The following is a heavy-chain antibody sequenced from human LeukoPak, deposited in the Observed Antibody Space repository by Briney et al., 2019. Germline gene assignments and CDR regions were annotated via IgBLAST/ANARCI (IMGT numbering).Heavy chain of an antibody. CDR1: GYTFTGYY. D-gene: IGHD3-22*01. Sequence: GASVKVSCKASGYTFTGYYMHWVRQAPGQGLEWMGWINPNSGGTNYAQKFQGRVTMTRDTSISTAYMELSRLRSDDTAVYYCAREQNYDSSGYYYDFGDWGQGTLVTVFS. V-gene: IGHV1-2*02. CDR2: INPNSGGT. CDR3: AREQNYDSSGYYYDFGD. J-gene: IGHJ4*02.